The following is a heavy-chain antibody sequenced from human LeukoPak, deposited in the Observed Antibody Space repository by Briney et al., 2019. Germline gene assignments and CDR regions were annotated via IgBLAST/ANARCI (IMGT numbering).Heavy chain of an antibody. V-gene: IGHV4-59*08. D-gene: IGHD3-22*01. CDR2: IYYSGST. Sequence: SETLSLTCTVSGGSISSYYWSWIRQPPGKGLEWIGYIYYSGSTNYNPSLKSRVTISVDTSKNQFSLKLSSVTAADTAVYYCARTLGYDSTTYYFDYWGQGTLVTVYS. CDR1: GGSISSYY. CDR3: ARTLGYDSTTYYFDY. J-gene: IGHJ4*02.